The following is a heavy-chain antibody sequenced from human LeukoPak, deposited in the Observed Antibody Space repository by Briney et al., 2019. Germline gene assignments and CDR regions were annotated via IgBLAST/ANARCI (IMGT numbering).Heavy chain of an antibody. CDR3: ARGTIFGVVIIADYGMDV. D-gene: IGHD3-3*01. CDR1: GFTFSTYS. J-gene: IGHJ6*02. CDR2: ISSSSGYI. Sequence: GGSLRLSCAASGFTFSTYSMNWVRQAPGKGLEWVSSISSSSGYIYYADSVKGRFTISTDNAKNSLYLQMNSLRAEDTAVYYCARGTIFGVVIIADYGMDVWGQGTTVTVSS. V-gene: IGHV3-21*01.